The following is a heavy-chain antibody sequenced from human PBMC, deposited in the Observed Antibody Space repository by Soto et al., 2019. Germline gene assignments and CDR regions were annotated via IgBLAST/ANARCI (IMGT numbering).Heavy chain of an antibody. D-gene: IGHD3-10*01. CDR2: INHSGST. J-gene: IGHJ6*02. CDR1: GGSFSGYY. CDR3: ASGRVRGVSKTSYYCYYGMDD. V-gene: IGHV4-34*01. Sequence: SETLSLTCAVYGGSFSGYYWSWIRQPPGKGLEWIGEINHSGSTSYNPSLKSRVTISVDTSKDQFSLKLSSVTAADTAVYYCASGRVRGVSKTSYYCYYGMDDRGPGTTVNVSS.